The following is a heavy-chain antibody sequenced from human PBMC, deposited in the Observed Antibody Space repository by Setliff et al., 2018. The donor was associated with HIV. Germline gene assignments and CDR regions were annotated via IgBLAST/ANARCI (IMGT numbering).Heavy chain of an antibody. CDR3: ARVVVRGVTFIAEYFQH. V-gene: IGHV1-18*01. CDR1: DYTFTSYG. CDR2: ISAYNGNT. D-gene: IGHD3-10*01. Sequence: AAVKVSCKASDYTFTSYGISWVRQAPGQGLEWMGWISAYNGNTNYAQKLQGRVTMTTDTSKSTAYMELRSLSSDDTAVYYCARVVVRGVTFIAEYFQHWGQGTLVTVS. J-gene: IGHJ1*01.